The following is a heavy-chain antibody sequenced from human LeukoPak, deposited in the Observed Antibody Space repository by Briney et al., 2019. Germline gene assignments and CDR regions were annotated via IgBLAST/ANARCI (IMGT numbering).Heavy chain of an antibody. Sequence: GGSLRLSCAASGFTFSSYGVHWVRQAPGKGPEWVAVISYDGSIKYYTDSVKGRFTISRDNSKNTLYLQMNSLRVEDTAVYYCAKTRCGSTTCLMDNWGQGTLVTVSS. J-gene: IGHJ4*02. V-gene: IGHV3-30*18. CDR3: AKTRCGSTTCLMDN. D-gene: IGHD2-2*01. CDR2: ISYDGSIK. CDR1: GFTFSSYG.